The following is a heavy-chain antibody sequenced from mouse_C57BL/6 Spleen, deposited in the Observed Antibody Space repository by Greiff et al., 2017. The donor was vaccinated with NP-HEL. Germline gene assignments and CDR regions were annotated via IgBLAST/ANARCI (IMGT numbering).Heavy chain of an antibody. V-gene: IGHV1-69*01. CDR3: ARIRGYYFDY. CDR2: IDPSDSYT. CDR1: GYTFTSYW. J-gene: IGHJ2*01. Sequence: QVQLQQPGAELVMPGASVKLSCKASGYTFTSYWMHWVKQRPGQGLEWIGEIDPSDSYTNYNQKFKGKSTLTVDKSSSTAYMQLSSLTSEDSAVYYCARIRGYYFDYWGQGTTLTVSS.